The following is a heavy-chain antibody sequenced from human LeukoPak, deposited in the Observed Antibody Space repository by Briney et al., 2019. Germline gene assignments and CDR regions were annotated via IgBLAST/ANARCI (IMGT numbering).Heavy chain of an antibody. CDR1: GGSISSYY. D-gene: IGHD3-16*01. CDR3: ARQMITVSHDAFDI. V-gene: IGHV4-59*08. CDR2: VYDSGRA. J-gene: IGHJ3*02. Sequence: SETLSLTCIVSGGSISSYYWSWIRQPPGKGLEWIGYVYDSGRATYKPSLKSRVTVSVDPSKNQFSLKLSSVTASDTAVYYCARQMITVSHDAFDIWGQGTMVTVSS.